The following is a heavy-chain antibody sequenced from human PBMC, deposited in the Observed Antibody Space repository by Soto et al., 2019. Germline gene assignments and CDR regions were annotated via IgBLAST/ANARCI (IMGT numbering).Heavy chain of an antibody. D-gene: IGHD3-10*01. CDR2: IWHGGSNK. V-gene: IGHV3-33*06. CDR1: GFTFTNYG. J-gene: IGHJ4*02. CDR3: AKDRAGGLRGVIT. Sequence: GGSLRLSCAASGFTFTNYGMHWVRQSPGKALEWVAVIWHGGSNKYYADSAKGRFTISRDNSKNTLYLQMNSLRAEDTAVYYCAKDRAGGLRGVITWGQGTLVPVSS.